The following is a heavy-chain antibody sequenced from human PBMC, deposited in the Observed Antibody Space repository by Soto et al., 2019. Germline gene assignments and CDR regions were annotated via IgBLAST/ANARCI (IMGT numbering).Heavy chain of an antibody. CDR1: GYRFTHYW. J-gene: IGHJ6*02. CDR2: IDPSDSYT. V-gene: IGHV5-10-1*01. D-gene: IGHD1-20*01. Sequence: PGESLKIPRQGSGYRFTHYWISWVRQMPGKGLEWMGRIDPSDSYTNYIPSFQGHVTISADKSISTAYLPWTGLKASDTAMYYSAFPYNSRGHGMDVWGQGTTVTVSS. CDR3: AFPYNSRGHGMDV.